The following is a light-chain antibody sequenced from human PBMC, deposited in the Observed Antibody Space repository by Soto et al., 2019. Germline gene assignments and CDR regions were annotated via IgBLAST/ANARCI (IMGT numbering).Light chain of an antibody. CDR3: QHYNGYPQT. CDR1: QGISSA. J-gene: IGKJ5*01. CDR2: AGS. V-gene: IGKV1-16*01. Sequence: IEMHQSRSSLSVSVGPTLASTGRASQGISSAVAWFQQKPGKAPKTLIYAGSSLHSGVPSRFSGSGSGTDFTLTISSLQPEDFATYYCQHYNGYPQTFGQGTQLEIK.